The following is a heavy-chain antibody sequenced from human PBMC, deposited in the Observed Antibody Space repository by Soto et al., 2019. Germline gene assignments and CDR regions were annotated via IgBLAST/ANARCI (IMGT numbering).Heavy chain of an antibody. CDR3: GRCSSTSCHLGSDY. D-gene: IGHD2-2*01. Sequence: GGSLRLSCAASGSTFSSYAMNWVRQAPGKGLEWVALISYDGSNKYYADSVKGRFTISRGSSKNTLYLQMNSLRAADTAVYYCGRCSSTSCHLGSDYWGQGTLVTVSS. V-gene: IGHV3-30-3*01. J-gene: IGHJ4*02. CDR1: GSTFSSYA. CDR2: ISYDGSNK.